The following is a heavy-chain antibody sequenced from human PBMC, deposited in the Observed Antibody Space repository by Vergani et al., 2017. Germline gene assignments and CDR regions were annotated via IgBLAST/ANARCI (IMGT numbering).Heavy chain of an antibody. CDR1: GGSFSGYY. CDR3: YMELSSLRSEDTAVYYCAREGPRKNYDILTGYYRADAFDI. V-gene: IGHV4-34*01. CDR2: INHSGST. Sequence: QVQLQQWGAGLLKPSETLSLTCAVYGGSFSGYYWSWIRQPPGKGLEWIGEINHSGSTNYNPSLKSRVTISVDTSKNQFSLKLSSVTAADESTSTAYMELSSLRSEDTAVYYCAREGPRKNYDILTGYYRADAFDIWGQGTMVTVSS. J-gene: IGHJ3*02. D-gene: IGHD3-9*01.